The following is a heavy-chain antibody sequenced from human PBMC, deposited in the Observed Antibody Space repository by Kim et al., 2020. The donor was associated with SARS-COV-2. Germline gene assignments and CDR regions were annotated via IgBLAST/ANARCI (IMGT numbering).Heavy chain of an antibody. CDR1: GGSISSSNW. D-gene: IGHD6-13*01. CDR2: IYHSGST. Sequence: SETLSPTCAVSGGSISSSNWWSWVRQPPGKGLEWIGEIYHSGSTNYNPSLKSRVTISVDKSKNQFSLKLSSVTAADTAVYYCARDLGRIAAAGNHWFDPWGQGTLVTVSS. CDR3: ARDLGRIAAAGNHWFDP. V-gene: IGHV4-4*02. J-gene: IGHJ5*02.